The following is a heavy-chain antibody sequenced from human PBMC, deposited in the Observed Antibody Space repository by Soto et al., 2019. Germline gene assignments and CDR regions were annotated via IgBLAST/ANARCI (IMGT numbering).Heavy chain of an antibody. J-gene: IGHJ5*02. CDR1: GASISSSSYY. CDR3: ARHPNYGSGSYVHWFDP. V-gene: IGHV4-39*01. Sequence: SETLSLTSTVSGASISSSSYYWGWIRQPPGKGLEWIGSIYYSGSTYYNPSLKSRVTISVDTSKNQFSLKLSSVTAADTAVYYCARHPNYGSGSYVHWFDPWGQGTLVTVSS. CDR2: IYYSGST. D-gene: IGHD3-16*01.